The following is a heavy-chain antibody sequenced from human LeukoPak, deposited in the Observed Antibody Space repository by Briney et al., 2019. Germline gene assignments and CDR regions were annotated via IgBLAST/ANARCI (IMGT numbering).Heavy chain of an antibody. CDR2: IYYSGST. J-gene: IGHJ4*02. V-gene: IGHV4-39*01. CDR1: GGSVNSGSYY. Sequence: PSETLSLTCTVSGGSVNSGSYYWSWIRQPPGKGLEWIGRIYYSGSTFYNPSLKSRVTISVDTSKNQLSLRLSSVTAADTAVYYCARHGSTDYFDYWGQGTLVTVSS. CDR3: ARHGSTDYFDY. D-gene: IGHD2-2*03.